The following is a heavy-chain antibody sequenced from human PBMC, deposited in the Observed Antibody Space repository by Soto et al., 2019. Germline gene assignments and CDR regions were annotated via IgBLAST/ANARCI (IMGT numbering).Heavy chain of an antibody. CDR1: GFTFSSYA. CDR3: ARMGAVGLARDLDY. J-gene: IGHJ4*02. D-gene: IGHD6-19*01. V-gene: IGHV3-23*01. Sequence: EVQLLESGGGLVQPGGSLRLSCAASGFTFSSYAMSWVRQAPGKGLEWVSAISGSGGSTYYADSVKGRFTISRDNSKNTLYLQMNSLRVEDTAVYYCARMGAVGLARDLDYWGQGTLVTVSS. CDR2: ISGSGGST.